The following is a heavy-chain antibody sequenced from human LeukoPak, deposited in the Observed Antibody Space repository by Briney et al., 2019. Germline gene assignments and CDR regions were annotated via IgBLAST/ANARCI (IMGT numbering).Heavy chain of an antibody. CDR2: ISGSGGST. CDR1: GFTFSSYA. J-gene: IGHJ6*02. V-gene: IGHV3-23*01. Sequence: PGGSLRLSCAASGFTFSSYAMSWVRQAPGKGLEWVSAISGSGGSTYYADPVKGRFTISRDNSKNTLYLQMNSLRAEDTAVYYCAKGIAAAGPYYGMDVWGQGTTVTVSS. CDR3: AKGIAAAGPYYGMDV. D-gene: IGHD6-13*01.